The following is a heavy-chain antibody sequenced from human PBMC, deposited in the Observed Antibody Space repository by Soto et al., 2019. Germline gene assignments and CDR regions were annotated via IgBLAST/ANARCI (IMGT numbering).Heavy chain of an antibody. Sequence: QLQLQESGSGLVKPSQTLSLTCAVSGGSISSGGYSWSWIRQPPGKGLEWIGYIYHSGSTYYNPSLKSRVTISVDRSKNQFSRKLSSVTAADTAVYYCARDYGSGSSGMDVWGQGTTVTVSS. V-gene: IGHV4-30-2*01. CDR1: GGSISSGGYS. J-gene: IGHJ6*02. CDR2: IYHSGST. CDR3: ARDYGSGSSGMDV. D-gene: IGHD3-10*01.